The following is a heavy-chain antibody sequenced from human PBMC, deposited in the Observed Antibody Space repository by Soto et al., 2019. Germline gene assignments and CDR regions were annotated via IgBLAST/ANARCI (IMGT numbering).Heavy chain of an antibody. CDR1: GSTFSNYG. CDR2: ISSSSSTI. CDR3: ARNYDFWSGYYGMDV. J-gene: IGHJ6*02. D-gene: IGHD3-3*01. V-gene: IGHV3-48*02. Sequence: GGSLRLSCAASGSTFSNYGMHWVRQAPGKGLEWVSYISSSSSTIYYADSVKGRFTISRDNAKNSLYLQMNSLRDEDTAVYYCARNYDFWSGYYGMDVWGQGTTVTVSS.